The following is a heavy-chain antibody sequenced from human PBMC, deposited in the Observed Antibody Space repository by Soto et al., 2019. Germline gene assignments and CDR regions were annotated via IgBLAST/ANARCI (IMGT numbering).Heavy chain of an antibody. J-gene: IGHJ6*02. CDR3: AGLRGYSGYVYYYSYYGMDV. V-gene: IGHV4-59*08. Sequence: PSETLSLTCTVSGGSISSYYWSWIRQPPGKGLEWIGYIYYSGSTNYNPSLKSRVTISVDTSKNQFSLKLSSVTAADTAVYYCAGLRGYSGYVYYYSYYGMDVWGQGTTVTVSS. CDR1: GGSISSYY. CDR2: IYYSGST. D-gene: IGHD5-12*01.